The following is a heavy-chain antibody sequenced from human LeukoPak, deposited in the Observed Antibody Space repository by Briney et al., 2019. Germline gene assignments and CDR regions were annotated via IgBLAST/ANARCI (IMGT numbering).Heavy chain of an antibody. D-gene: IGHD1-26*01. J-gene: IGHJ4*02. V-gene: IGHV3-74*01. CDR2: INNDGSNT. CDR1: GFTFSSYW. Sequence: PGGSLRLSCAASGFTFSSYWMHWVRQAPGKGLVWVSRINNDGSNTWYADSVKGRFTFSRDNAKNTLYLQMNSLRVEDTAAYYCARDQDGVGATIDYWGQGTLVTVSS. CDR3: ARDQDGVGATIDY.